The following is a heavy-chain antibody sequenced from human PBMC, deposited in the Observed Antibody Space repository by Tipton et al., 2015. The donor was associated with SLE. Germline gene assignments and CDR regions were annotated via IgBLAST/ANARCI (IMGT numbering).Heavy chain of an antibody. CDR1: GFTFSNYG. V-gene: IGHV3-33*06. CDR3: AKDTLGYCTGGVCFIFDY. CDR2: IWYDGSNK. Sequence: SLRLSCAASGFTFSNYGMHWVRQAPGKGLEWVAVIWYDGSNKYYADSVKGRFTISRDNSKNTLYLQMNSLRAEDTVVYYCAKDTLGYCTGGVCFIFDYWGQGTLFTVSS. D-gene: IGHD2-8*02. J-gene: IGHJ4*02.